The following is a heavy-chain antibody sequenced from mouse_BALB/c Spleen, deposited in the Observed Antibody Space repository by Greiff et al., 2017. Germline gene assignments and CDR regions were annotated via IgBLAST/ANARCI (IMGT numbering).Heavy chain of an antibody. CDR2: ISDGGSYT. V-gene: IGHV5-6*03. CDR1: GFTFSSYA. CDR3: ASELSDY. J-gene: IGHJ4*01. D-gene: IGHD1-1*02. Sequence: DVKLVESGGGLVKPGGSLKLSCAASGFTFSSYAMSWVRQTPEKRLEWVATISDGGSYTYYPDSVKGRFTISRDNAKNNLYLQMSSLKSEDTAMYYCASELSDYWGQGTSVTVSS.